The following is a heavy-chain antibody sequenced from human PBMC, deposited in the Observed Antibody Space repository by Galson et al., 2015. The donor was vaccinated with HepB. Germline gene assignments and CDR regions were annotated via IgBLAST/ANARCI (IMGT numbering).Heavy chain of an antibody. CDR1: GFAFDNYA. Sequence: SLRLSCAASGFAFDNYAMTWVRQAPGKGLEWGSSITNSGSPTYYADSVRGRFTLSRDTSKNTVSLQMISLSADDTAVYYCAKDAIRASLHMWYFHYWGPGTLVVVSS. J-gene: IGHJ4*02. CDR2: ITNSGSPT. CDR3: AKDAIRASLHMWYFHY. V-gene: IGHV3-23*01. D-gene: IGHD2-15*01.